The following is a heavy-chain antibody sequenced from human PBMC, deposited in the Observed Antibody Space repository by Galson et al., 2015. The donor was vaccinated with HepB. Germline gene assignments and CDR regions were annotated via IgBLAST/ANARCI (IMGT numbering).Heavy chain of an antibody. CDR2: IKSKTDGGTT. Sequence: SLRLSCAASGFTFNNAWMSWVRQAPGKGLEWVGRIKSKTDGGTTGYAAPVKGRFSISRDDSKNILYLQMNSLKTDDTAVYYCTTDRTFSSVYYVNYYYYAMHVWGQGTTFTVSS. D-gene: IGHD6-25*01. CDR3: TTDRTFSSVYYVNYYYYAMHV. J-gene: IGHJ6*02. V-gene: IGHV3-15*01. CDR1: GFTFNNAW.